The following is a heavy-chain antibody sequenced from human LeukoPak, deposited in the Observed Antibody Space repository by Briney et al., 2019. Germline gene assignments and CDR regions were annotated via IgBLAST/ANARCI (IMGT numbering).Heavy chain of an antibody. CDR3: ARGFGYYDILTGYPADY. J-gene: IGHJ4*02. CDR1: GFTFSIYS. D-gene: IGHD3-9*01. CDR2: ISSSSSYI. V-gene: IGHV3-21*04. Sequence: GGSLRLSCAASGFTFSIYSMNWVRQAPGKGLEWVSYISSSSSYIYYADSVKGRFTISRDNAKNSLYLQMNSLRAEDTALYYCARGFGYYDILTGYPADYWGQGTLVTVSS.